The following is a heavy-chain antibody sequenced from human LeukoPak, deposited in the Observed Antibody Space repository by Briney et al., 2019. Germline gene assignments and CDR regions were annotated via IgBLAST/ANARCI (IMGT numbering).Heavy chain of an antibody. CDR1: GGSFSGYY. J-gene: IGHJ6*02. D-gene: IGHD2-2*01. Sequence: SETLSLTCAVYGGSFSGYYWSWIRQPPGKGLEWIGEINHSGSTNYNPSLKSRVTISVDTSKNQFSLKLSSVTAADTAVYYCARGGPLGVVVPAAIESEPYYYGMDVWGQGTTVTVSS. CDR3: ARGGPLGVVVPAAIESEPYYYGMDV. CDR2: INHSGST. V-gene: IGHV4-34*01.